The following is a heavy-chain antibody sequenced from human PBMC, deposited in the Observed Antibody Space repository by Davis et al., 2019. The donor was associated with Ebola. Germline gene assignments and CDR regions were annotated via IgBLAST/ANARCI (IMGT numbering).Heavy chain of an antibody. Sequence: SETLSLTCTVSGGSVSSSSGSYYWTWIRQPPGKGLRGIGSIYYNGNTNYNPSLKSRVAISTDTWKNQFSLKLSAVTAADTAVYYCAKSRGYSNGLTRNWFDSWGQGTLVTVSS. CDR2: IYYNGNT. CDR1: GGSVSSSSGSYY. J-gene: IGHJ5*01. D-gene: IGHD5-18*01. V-gene: IGHV4-61*01. CDR3: AKSRGYSNGLTRNWFDS.